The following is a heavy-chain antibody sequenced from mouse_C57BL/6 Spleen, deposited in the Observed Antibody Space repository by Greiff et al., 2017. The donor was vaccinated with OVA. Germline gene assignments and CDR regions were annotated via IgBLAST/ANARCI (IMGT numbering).Heavy chain of an antibody. CDR1: GYTFTDYE. J-gene: IGHJ2*01. Sequence: QVQLKQSGAELVRPGASVTLSCKASGYTFTDYEMHWVKQTPVHGLEWIGAIDPETGGTAYNQKFKGKAILTADKSSSTAYMELRSLTSEDSAVYYCTRVDYYGSSYSGFDYWGQGTTLTVSS. CDR2: IDPETGGT. D-gene: IGHD1-1*01. V-gene: IGHV1-15*01. CDR3: TRVDYYGSSYSGFDY.